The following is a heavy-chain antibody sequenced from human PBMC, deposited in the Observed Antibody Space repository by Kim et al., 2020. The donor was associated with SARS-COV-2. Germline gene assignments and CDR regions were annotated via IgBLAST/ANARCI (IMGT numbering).Heavy chain of an antibody. CDR2: TYYRSKWYS. CDR1: GDSVSTNNGA. Sequence: SQTLSLTCAISGDSVSTNNGAWTWFRQSPSGGLEWLGRTYYRSKWYSDYAVSVKSRLTITSDIFKNQFSLQLNSVTPEDTAVYYCGREGHFGPGKSYFDCWGQGTLVTVSS. CDR3: GREGHFGPGKSYFDC. V-gene: IGHV6-1*01. D-gene: IGHD3-3*01. J-gene: IGHJ4*02.